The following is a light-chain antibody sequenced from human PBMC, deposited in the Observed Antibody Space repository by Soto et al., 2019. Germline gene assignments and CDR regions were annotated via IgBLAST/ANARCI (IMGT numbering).Light chain of an antibody. Sequence: QCVLXQPSSASGSPGQSVAISCTGTSSDVAGYNYVSWYQQHPGKAPELMIYEVNKRPSGVPDRFSGSKSGNTASLTVSGLQAEDEADYYCSSYAGSSNVFGTGTKVTVL. CDR2: EVN. CDR1: SSDVAGYNY. J-gene: IGLJ1*01. CDR3: SSYAGSSNV. V-gene: IGLV2-8*01.